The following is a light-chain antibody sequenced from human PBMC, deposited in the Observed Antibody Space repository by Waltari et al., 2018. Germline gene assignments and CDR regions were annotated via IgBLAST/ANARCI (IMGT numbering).Light chain of an antibody. CDR2: NTS. J-gene: IGLJ2*01. V-gene: IGLV7-46*01. Sequence: QAVVTQEPSLTVSPGGTVTLTCGSSTGAVTGSHYPYWFQQKPGQAPRTLIYNTSNKLSCTPARFSGSLLGGKAALTLSGAQPEDEAEYYCWLHYSGSVLFGGGTRLTVL. CDR1: TGAVTGSHY. CDR3: WLHYSGSVL.